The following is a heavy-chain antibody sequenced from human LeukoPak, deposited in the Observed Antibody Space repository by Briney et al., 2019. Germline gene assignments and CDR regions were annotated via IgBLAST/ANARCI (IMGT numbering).Heavy chain of an antibody. V-gene: IGHV1-2*06. J-gene: IGHJ6*03. CDR2: INPNRGGT. D-gene: IGHD2-15*01. CDR3: ARGVGSGKAWIDYMDV. CDR1: GYTFTDYY. Sequence: ASVKVSCKASGYTFTDYYMHWVRQAPGQGLEWMGRINPNRGGTNYAQKFQGRVTMTRDTSISTAYMELSGLRSDDTAVYYCARGVGSGKAWIDYMDVWGKGTTVTVSS.